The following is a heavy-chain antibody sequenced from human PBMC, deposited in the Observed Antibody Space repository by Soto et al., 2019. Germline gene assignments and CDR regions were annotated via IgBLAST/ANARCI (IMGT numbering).Heavy chain of an antibody. Sequence: HPGGSLRLSCAASGFTFSNYRMTGVRQAPGKGLEWVANIKEDGSEKHYVDSVKGRFTISRDNAKNSLYLQMNSLRVEDTAVYFCSRDVVVGAKALNYWGHGALVASSS. V-gene: IGHV3-7*01. CDR3: SRDVVVGAKALNY. J-gene: IGHJ4*01. CDR2: IKEDGSEK. D-gene: IGHD2-15*01. CDR1: GFTFSNYR.